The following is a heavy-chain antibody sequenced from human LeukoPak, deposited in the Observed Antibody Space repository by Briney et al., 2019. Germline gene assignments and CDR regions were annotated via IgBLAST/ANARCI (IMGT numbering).Heavy chain of an antibody. V-gene: IGHV4-28*01. J-gene: IGHJ3*02. CDR1: GYSISSSNW. CDR3: ARSRPKVIAVADNAFDI. CDR2: IYYSGST. D-gene: IGHD6-19*01. Sequence: PSETLSLTCAVSGYSISSSNWWGWIRQPPGKGLEWIGYIYYSGSTYYNPSLKSRVTMSVDTSKNQFSLKLSSATAVDTAVYYCARSRPKVIAVADNAFDIWGQGTMVTVSS.